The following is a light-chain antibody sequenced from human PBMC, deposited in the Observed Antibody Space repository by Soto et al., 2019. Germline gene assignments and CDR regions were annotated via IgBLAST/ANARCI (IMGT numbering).Light chain of an antibody. CDR3: QQYSSSRT. Sequence: EIVLTQSPATLSLSPGERATLSCRASQSVDSYLAWYQQRPGQAPSLLIYDASYRATGIPARFSGSGSGTDFTVTISRLEPEDFAVYYCQQYSSSRTFGQGTKVDIK. J-gene: IGKJ1*01. CDR2: DAS. V-gene: IGKV3-11*01. CDR1: QSVDSY.